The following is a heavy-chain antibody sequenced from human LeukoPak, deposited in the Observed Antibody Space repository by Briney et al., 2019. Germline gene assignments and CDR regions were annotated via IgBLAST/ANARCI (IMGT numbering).Heavy chain of an antibody. CDR1: GVSFSGYY. CDR3: ASSPSYCSSTSCYTTYYYYGMDV. CDR2: INHSGST. D-gene: IGHD2-2*02. Sequence: PSETLSLTCAVYGVSFSGYYWSWIRQPPGKGLEWIGEINHSGSTNYNPSLKSRVTISVDTSKNQFSLKLSSVTAADTAVYYCASSPSYCSSTSCYTTYYYYGMDVWGQGTTVTVSS. V-gene: IGHV4-34*01. J-gene: IGHJ6*02.